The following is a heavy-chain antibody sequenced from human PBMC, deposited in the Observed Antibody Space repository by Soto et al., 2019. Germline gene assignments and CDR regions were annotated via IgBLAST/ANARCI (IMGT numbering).Heavy chain of an antibody. CDR3: ARRALAGTPIDY. V-gene: IGHV5-51*01. CDR1: GYSFTAKW. Sequence: PGESLKISCQAFGYSFTAKWIGWVRQMPGKGLEWMGIIYPDDSDTRYSPSFQGQVTISADKSTSTAYLQWSSLKASDTAMYYCARRALAGTPIDYWGQGTLVTVSS. CDR2: IYPDDSDT. J-gene: IGHJ4*02. D-gene: IGHD6-19*01.